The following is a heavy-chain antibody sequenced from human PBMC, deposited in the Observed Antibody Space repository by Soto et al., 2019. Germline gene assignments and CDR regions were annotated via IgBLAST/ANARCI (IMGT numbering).Heavy chain of an antibody. D-gene: IGHD3-16*01. CDR1: RVTLRSYW. Sequence: QPGGSLKLSCAASRVTLRSYWLHLARKTPGKGLVWVSRIKYDESDRGYADSVKGRFTISRDNAKNTLYLQMNSLRAEDTAVYFCGRGVMVHSGIDVWGQGATVTASS. J-gene: IGHJ6*02. CDR3: GRGVMVHSGIDV. CDR2: IKYDESDR. V-gene: IGHV3-74*01.